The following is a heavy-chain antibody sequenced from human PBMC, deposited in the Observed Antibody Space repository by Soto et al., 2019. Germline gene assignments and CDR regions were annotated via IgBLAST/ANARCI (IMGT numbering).Heavy chain of an antibody. V-gene: IGHV2-5*02. D-gene: IGHD5-12*01. CDR1: GFSLSNSGVG. Sequence: QITLKESGPTLVKPTQTLTLTCSFSGFSLSNSGVGVGWIRQPPGKALEWLALIYWDDDRDYSPSLKSRLTIIKDTSKNQVVLRMTNMDPVDTATYYCAHITIVGTIGNLDYWGQGALVTVSS. CDR3: AHITIVGTIGNLDY. J-gene: IGHJ4*02. CDR2: IYWDDDR.